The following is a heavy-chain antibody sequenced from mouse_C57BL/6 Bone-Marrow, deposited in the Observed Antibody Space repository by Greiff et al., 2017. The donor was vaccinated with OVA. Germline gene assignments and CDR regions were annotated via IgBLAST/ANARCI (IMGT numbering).Heavy chain of an antibody. J-gene: IGHJ3*01. CDR2: ISYDGSN. CDR1: GYSITSGYY. CDR3: ARGALRFAY. V-gene: IGHV3-6*01. Sequence: ESGPGLVKPSQSLSLTCSVTGYSITSGYYWNWIRQFPGNKLEWMGYISYDGSNNYNPSLKNRISITRDTSKNQFFLKLNSVTTEDTATYYCARGALRFAYWGQGTLVTVSA.